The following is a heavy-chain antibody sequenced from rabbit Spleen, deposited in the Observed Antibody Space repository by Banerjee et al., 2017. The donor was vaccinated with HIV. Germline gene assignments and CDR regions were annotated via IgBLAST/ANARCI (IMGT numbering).Heavy chain of an antibody. CDR1: GIDFTNYY. CDR2: MYAARGTT. CDR3: ARDTGPIFSPYGIDL. V-gene: IGHV1S7*01. J-gene: IGHJ6*01. Sequence: QLTETGGGLVQPGGSLTLSCKASGIDFTNYYITWVRQAPGKGLEWIGIMYAARGTTDYASWVNGRFTISSDNAQSTVDLKMTSLTAAAASTYFCARDTGPIFSPYGIDLWGPVTLVTVS. D-gene: IGHD7-1*01.